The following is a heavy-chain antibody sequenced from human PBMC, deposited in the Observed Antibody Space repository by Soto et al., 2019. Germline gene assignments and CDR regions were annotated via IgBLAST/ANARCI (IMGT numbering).Heavy chain of an antibody. CDR3: ARGPLYCTNGVCYTRFDY. D-gene: IGHD2-8*01. V-gene: IGHV4-31*03. Sequence: SETLSLTCTVSGGSISSGGYYWSWIRQHPGKGLEWIGYIYYSGSTYYNPSLRSRVTISVDTSKNQFSLKLSSVTAADTAVYYCARGPLYCTNGVCYTRFDYWGQGTLVTVSS. CDR2: IYYSGST. J-gene: IGHJ4*02. CDR1: GGSISSGGYY.